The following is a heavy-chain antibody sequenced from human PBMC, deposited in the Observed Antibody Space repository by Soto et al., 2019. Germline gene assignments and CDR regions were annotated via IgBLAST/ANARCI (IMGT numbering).Heavy chain of an antibody. Sequence: ASVKVSCKASGYSFTTYYMQWVRQAPGQRLEWMGLINAGNGNTKYSQKFQGRVTLTRDTSASTAYMELSSLTSEDTALYYCARDLWLGESFRYYFDYWAQGTLVTVSS. CDR2: INAGNGNT. D-gene: IGHD3-10*01. J-gene: IGHJ4*01. CDR3: ARDLWLGESFRYYFDY. V-gene: IGHV1-3*01. CDR1: GYSFTTYY.